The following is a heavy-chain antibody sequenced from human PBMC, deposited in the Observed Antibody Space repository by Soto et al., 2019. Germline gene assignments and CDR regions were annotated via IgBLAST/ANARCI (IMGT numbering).Heavy chain of an antibody. Sequence: EVQLVESGGGLVKPGGSLRLSCAASGFTFSDSTMNWVRQAPGQGLEWVSSISSSSTYTYYAASMKGRFTISRDNAKNSLYLQMNSLRAEDTALYYCARVGSPGYCSGGYCPPPDYWGQGTLVTVSS. J-gene: IGHJ4*02. CDR1: GFTFSDST. V-gene: IGHV3-21*01. CDR3: ARVGSPGYCSGGYCPPPDY. CDR2: ISSSSTYT. D-gene: IGHD2-15*01.